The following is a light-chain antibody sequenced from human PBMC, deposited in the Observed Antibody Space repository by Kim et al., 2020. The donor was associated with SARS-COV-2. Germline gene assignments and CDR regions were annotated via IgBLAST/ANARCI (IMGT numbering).Light chain of an antibody. CDR1: QHINSN. Sequence: SVSPGERATPSRRASQHINSNLVWYQQKPGQAPRLLINVASTRATGIPARFSGSGSGTDFTLTISGLQSEDFAVYYCQQHNNWPRTFGQGTKLEI. CDR3: QQHNNWPRT. V-gene: IGKV3-15*01. J-gene: IGKJ1*01. CDR2: VAS.